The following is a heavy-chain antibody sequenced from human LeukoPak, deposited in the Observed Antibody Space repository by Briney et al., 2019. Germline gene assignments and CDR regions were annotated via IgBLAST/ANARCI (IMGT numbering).Heavy chain of an antibody. CDR1: GFTFRNYN. CDR2: ISGSSEYI. Sequence: GGSLRLSCAASGFTFRNYNMNWVRQAPGKGLEWVSFISGSSEYIYYADSVKGRFTISRDNAKNSLYLQMNSLRAEDTAVYYCARGTPTTRDFDSWGQGTLVTVSS. J-gene: IGHJ4*02. D-gene: IGHD4-11*01. CDR3: ARGTPTTRDFDS. V-gene: IGHV3-21*01.